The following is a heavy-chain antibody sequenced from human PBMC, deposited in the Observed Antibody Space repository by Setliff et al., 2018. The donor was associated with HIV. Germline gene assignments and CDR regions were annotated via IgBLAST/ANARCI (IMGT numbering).Heavy chain of an antibody. V-gene: IGHV3-9*01. J-gene: IGHJ6*03. CDR1: GFIFSNYA. D-gene: IGHD6-19*01. Sequence: PGGSLRLSCAGSGFIFSNYAMYWVRQAPGKGLEWVSGISWNADFTAYAESTKGRFTISRDNARKSLYLQMNSLTTEDTALYYCVRDGSLAGLYFHYMDVWGKGTTVIVSS. CDR3: VRDGSLAGLYFHYMDV. CDR2: ISWNADFT.